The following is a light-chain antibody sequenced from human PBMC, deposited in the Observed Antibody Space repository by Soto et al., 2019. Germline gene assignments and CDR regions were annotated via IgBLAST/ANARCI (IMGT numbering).Light chain of an antibody. J-gene: IGLJ2*01. V-gene: IGLV1-47*02. CDR2: SNN. CDR1: SSNIGGTNY. Sequence: QSVLTQPLSASGTPGQKVFISCSGSSSNIGGTNYAYWYQQLPGAAPKLLMHSNNLRPSGVPERISGSKFGTAASLAISGLRSEDEAVYYCASWDDILGAVIFGGGTKLTV. CDR3: ASWDDILGAVI.